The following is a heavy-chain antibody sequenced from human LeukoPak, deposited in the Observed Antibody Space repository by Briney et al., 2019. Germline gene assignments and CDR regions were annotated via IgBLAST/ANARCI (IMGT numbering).Heavy chain of an antibody. J-gene: IGHJ3*02. CDR1: GGSISSSIYY. V-gene: IGHV4-39*07. CDR2: VFYNGAT. CDR3: ARGPYCSSTSCYLLDAFDI. Sequence: PSETLSLTCIVSGGSISSSIYYWAWVRQPPGKGLEWIGTVFYNGATQYSPSLRSRVTISIDTSTNQFSLKLTSVTAADTAVYYCARGPYCSSTSCYLLDAFDIWGQGTMVTVSS. D-gene: IGHD2-2*01.